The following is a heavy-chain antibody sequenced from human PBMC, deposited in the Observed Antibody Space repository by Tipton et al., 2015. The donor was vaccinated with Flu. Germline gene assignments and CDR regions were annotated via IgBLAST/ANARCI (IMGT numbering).Heavy chain of an antibody. CDR3: ARGYRSGAFDI. V-gene: IGHV4-34*01. CDR1: GGSFSGYY. CDR2: INHSGST. D-gene: IGHD2-2*02. J-gene: IGHJ3*02. Sequence: LRLSCAVYGGSFSGYYWSWIRQPPGKGLEWIGEINHSGSTNYNPSLKSRVTISVDTSKNQFSLKLSSVTAADTAVYYCARGYRSGAFDIWGQGTMVTVSS.